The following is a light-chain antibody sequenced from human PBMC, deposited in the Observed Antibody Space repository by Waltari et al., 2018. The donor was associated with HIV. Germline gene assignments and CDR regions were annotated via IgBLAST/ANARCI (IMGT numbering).Light chain of an antibody. CDR3: QQYSTWPRT. CDR2: DTS. J-gene: IGKJ4*02. V-gene: IGKV3D-15*01. Sequence: EIVMTQSPATLSVSQGEGATLSCRASQSVNTPLAWYHQNPGQAPRLLMSDTSKRATGIAVRFGGSGSGTDFTLTISSLQSEDFAVYYCQQYSTWPRTFGGGTKVELK. CDR1: QSVNTP.